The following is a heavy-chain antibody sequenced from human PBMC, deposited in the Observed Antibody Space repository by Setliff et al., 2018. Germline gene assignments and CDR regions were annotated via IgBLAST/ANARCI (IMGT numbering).Heavy chain of an antibody. V-gene: IGHV4-34*01. J-gene: IGHJ5*02. CDR1: GGSFSGYY. D-gene: IGHD2-2*02. Sequence: PSETLSLTCAVYGGSFSGYYWSWIRQPPGKGLEWIGEINHGGSTNYNPSLKSRVTISVDTSKNQFSLKLSSVTAADTAVYYCARGGPYCSSTSCYKVYNWFDPWGQGTLVTVSS. CDR3: ARGGPYCSSTSCYKVYNWFDP. CDR2: INHGGST.